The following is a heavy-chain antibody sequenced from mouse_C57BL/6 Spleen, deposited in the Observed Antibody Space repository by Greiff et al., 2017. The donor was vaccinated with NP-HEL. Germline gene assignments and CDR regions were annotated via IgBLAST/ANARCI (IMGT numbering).Heavy chain of an antibody. CDR3: ARGYYGNYEVAY. Sequence: EVQLQESGPGMVKPSQSLSLTCTVTGYSITSGHDWHWIRHFPGNKLEWMGYISYSGSTNYNPSLKSRISITHDTSKNHFFLKLNSVTTEDTATYYCARGYYGNYEVAYWGQGTLVTVSA. V-gene: IGHV3-1*01. CDR1: GYSITSGHD. J-gene: IGHJ3*01. D-gene: IGHD2-1*01. CDR2: ISYSGST.